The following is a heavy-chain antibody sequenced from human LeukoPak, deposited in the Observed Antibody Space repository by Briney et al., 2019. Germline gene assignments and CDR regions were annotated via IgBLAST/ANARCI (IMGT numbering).Heavy chain of an antibody. J-gene: IGHJ4*02. D-gene: IGHD4-17*01. CDR3: AREGDYGDYAD. CDR2: IYSGGST. CDR1: GFTVSSNY. V-gene: IGHV3-66*01. Sequence: GGSLRLSCAASGFTVSSNYMSRVRQAPGKGLEWVSVIYSGGSTYYADSVKGRFTISRDNSKNTLYLQMNSLRAEDTAVYYCAREGDYGDYADWGQGTLVTVSS.